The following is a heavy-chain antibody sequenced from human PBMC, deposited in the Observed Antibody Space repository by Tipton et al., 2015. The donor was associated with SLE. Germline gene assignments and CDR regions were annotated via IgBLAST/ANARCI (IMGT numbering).Heavy chain of an antibody. CDR2: IYHSGDT. V-gene: IGHV4-38-2*02. CDR3: ARDYSSSSSYYFCYMDV. D-gene: IGHD6-6*01. J-gene: IGHJ6*03. Sequence: TLSLTCTVSQYSISSGFYWGWIRQPPGKGLQWIGKIYHSGDTFYNPSLKSRVTMSVDTSKNQFSLKLSSVTAADTAVYYCARDYSSSSSYYFCYMDVWGKGTTVTVSS. CDR1: QYSISSGFY.